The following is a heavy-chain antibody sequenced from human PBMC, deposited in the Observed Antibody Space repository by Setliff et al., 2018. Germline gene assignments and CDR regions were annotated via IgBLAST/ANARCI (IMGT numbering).Heavy chain of an antibody. D-gene: IGHD5-12*01. CDR2: FDPEDGET. CDR1: GYTLTELS. J-gene: IGHJ3*02. CDR3: AEGLRGNDAFDI. Sequence: ASVKVSCKVSGYTLTELSRHWVRQAPGKGLEWMGGFDPEDGETIYAQKFQGRVTMTRNTSISTVYMELSSLRPEDTAVYYCAEGLRGNDAFDIWGQGTMVTVSS. V-gene: IGHV1-24*01.